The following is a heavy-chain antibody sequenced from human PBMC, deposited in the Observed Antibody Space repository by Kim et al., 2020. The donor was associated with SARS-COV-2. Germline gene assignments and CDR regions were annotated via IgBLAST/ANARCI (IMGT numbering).Heavy chain of an antibody. Sequence: YNADAVKGRITNSRDNSKNTMYLQMNSLRAEDRAVYYCARESIAAAGMGYWGQGTLVTVSS. J-gene: IGHJ4*02. CDR3: ARESIAAAGMGY. D-gene: IGHD6-13*01. V-gene: IGHV3-30*01.